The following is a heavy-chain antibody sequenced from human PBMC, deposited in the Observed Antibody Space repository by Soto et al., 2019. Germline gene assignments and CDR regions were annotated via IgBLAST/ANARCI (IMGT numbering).Heavy chain of an antibody. J-gene: IGHJ6*02. Sequence: GGPLRLSCAASGFTFSRYAMHWVRQAPGKGLQWVTVISYDGSNKCYADSVKGRFTISRDNSKNTLYLQMNSLRAGDTAVYYCARDLVDASSSWLYYYYYGMDVWGQGTTVTVSS. CDR3: ARDLVDASSSWLYYYYYGMDV. V-gene: IGHV3-30-3*01. CDR1: GFTFSRYA. D-gene: IGHD6-13*01. CDR2: ISYDGSNK.